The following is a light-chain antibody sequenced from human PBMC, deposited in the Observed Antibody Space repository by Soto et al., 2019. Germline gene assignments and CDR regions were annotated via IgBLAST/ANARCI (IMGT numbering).Light chain of an antibody. CDR1: SSDVGGYDY. J-gene: IGLJ1*01. CDR3: SSYTTSSFYV. V-gene: IGLV2-14*01. CDR2: EVS. Sequence: QSALTQPASVSGSPGQSITMSCTGTSSDVGGYDYVSWYQQHPGEVPKLIIFEVSSRPAWISNRFSASKSGNTASLTISGLQAEDEADYYCSSYTTSSFYVFGTGTKLTVL.